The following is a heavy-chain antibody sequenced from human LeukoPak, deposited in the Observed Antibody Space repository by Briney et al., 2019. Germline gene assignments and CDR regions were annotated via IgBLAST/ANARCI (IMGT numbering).Heavy chain of an antibody. Sequence: SETLSLTCTVSGDSISSFYWSWIRQPAGKGPQWIGRIYTSGSTNYNPSLKSRVTMSVDTSKNQFSLKLTSVTAADTAVYYCARDGTAMISFDYWGQGTLVTVSS. V-gene: IGHV4-4*07. CDR3: ARDGTAMISFDY. J-gene: IGHJ4*02. D-gene: IGHD5-18*01. CDR2: IYTSGST. CDR1: GDSISSFY.